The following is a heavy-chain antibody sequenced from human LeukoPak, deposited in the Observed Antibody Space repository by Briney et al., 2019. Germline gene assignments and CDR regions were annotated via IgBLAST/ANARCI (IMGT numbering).Heavy chain of an antibody. Sequence: PGGSLRLSCAASGFTFSSYPMSWVRQAPGKGLEWVSLISGSGGSTYYADSVKDRFTISRDNSKNTLYLQMNSLRAEDTAVYYCAKTYYDFWSGYFHWGQGTLVTVSS. CDR3: AKTYYDFWSGYFH. CDR2: ISGSGGST. J-gene: IGHJ4*02. CDR1: GFTFSSYP. V-gene: IGHV3-23*01. D-gene: IGHD3-3*01.